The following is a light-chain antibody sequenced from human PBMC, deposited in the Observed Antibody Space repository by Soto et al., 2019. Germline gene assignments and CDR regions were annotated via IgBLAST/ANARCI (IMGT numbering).Light chain of an antibody. J-gene: IGKJ1*01. CDR2: GAS. Sequence: EIVMTQSPATLSVSRGERATFSCRAGQSVNNNLAWYHLKPSQAPRLLVYGASIRATGIPARFSGSGSGTEYTLSISSLQSEDFGIYFCQQYDQWWTFGQGTKVDIK. V-gene: IGKV3-15*01. CDR1: QSVNNN. CDR3: QQYDQWWT.